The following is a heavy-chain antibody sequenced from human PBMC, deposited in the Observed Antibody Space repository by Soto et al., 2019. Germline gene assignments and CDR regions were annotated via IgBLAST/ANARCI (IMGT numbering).Heavy chain of an antibody. V-gene: IGHV1-69*06. Sequence: QVQLVQSGAEVKKPGSSVKVSCKASGGTFSSYAISWVRQAPGQGLEWMGGIIPIFGTATYAQKFQGRVTITADKSTSTAYMELSSLRSEDTAVYYCASDRRVRGVKRGGFDYWGQGTLVTVSS. J-gene: IGHJ4*02. D-gene: IGHD3-10*01. CDR2: IIPIFGTA. CDR1: GGTFSSYA. CDR3: ASDRRVRGVKRGGFDY.